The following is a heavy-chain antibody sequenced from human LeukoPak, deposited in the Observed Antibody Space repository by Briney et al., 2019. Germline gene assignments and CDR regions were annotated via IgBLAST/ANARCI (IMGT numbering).Heavy chain of an antibody. CDR1: GFTFSSYA. CDR2: ISGSGGST. CDR3: ARDDVGPSYGDYVPYYFDY. D-gene: IGHD4-17*01. J-gene: IGHJ4*02. Sequence: GGSLRLSCAASGFTFSSYAMSWVRQAPGKGLEWVSTISGSGGSTYFPDSVKGRFTISRDNAKNSLYLQMNSLRAEDTALYYCARDDVGPSYGDYVPYYFDYWGQGTLVTVSS. V-gene: IGHV3-23*01.